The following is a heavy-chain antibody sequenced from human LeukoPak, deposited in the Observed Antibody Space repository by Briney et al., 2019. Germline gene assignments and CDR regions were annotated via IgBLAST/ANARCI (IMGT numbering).Heavy chain of an antibody. CDR3: AREEVTSSNYYYYYMDV. J-gene: IGHJ6*03. D-gene: IGHD2-21*02. Sequence: SETLSLTCTVSGGSISTYYWSWIRQPPGKGLEWIGYIYYSGSTNYNPSLKSRVTMSVDTSKNHFSLRLSSVTAADTALYYCAREEVTSSNYYYYYMDVWGKGTTVTVSS. CDR2: IYYSGST. CDR1: GGSISTYY. V-gene: IGHV4-59*01.